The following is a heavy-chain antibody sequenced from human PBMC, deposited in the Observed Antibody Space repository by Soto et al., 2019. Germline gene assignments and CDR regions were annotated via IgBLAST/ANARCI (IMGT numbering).Heavy chain of an antibody. CDR1: GFTFSGYY. J-gene: IGHJ4*02. CDR2: IGKTGTDI. Sequence: PGGSLRLSCAASGFTFSGYYMTWMRQAPGKGLEWVSFIGKTGTDIHYADSVKGRFTISRDNAKNSLYLQMNSLRAEDTAVYYCAREKQDFYDSSGYRPTDYWGQGTLATVSS. CDR3: AREKQDFYDSSGYRPTDY. D-gene: IGHD3-22*01. V-gene: IGHV3-21*05.